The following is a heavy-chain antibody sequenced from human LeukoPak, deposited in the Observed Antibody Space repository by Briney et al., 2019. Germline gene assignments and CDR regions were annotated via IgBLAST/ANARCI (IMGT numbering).Heavy chain of an antibody. CDR2: ISGDGGST. V-gene: IGHV3-43*02. D-gene: IGHD4-23*01. Sequence: PGGSLRLSCAASGFTFDDYAMHWVRQAPGKGLEWVSLISGDGGSTYYADSVKGRFTISRDNSKNSLYLQMNSLRTEDTALYYCAKDISRYGGKHTGIDYWGQGTLVTVSS. CDR1: GFTFDDYA. J-gene: IGHJ4*02. CDR3: AKDISRYGGKHTGIDY.